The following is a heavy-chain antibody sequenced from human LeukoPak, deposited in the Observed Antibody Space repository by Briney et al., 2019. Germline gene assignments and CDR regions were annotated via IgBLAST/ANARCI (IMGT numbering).Heavy chain of an antibody. Sequence: PSETLSLTCTVSGGSISSGTYYWGWIRQPPGKGLEWIGSIYYSGSTYYTPSLKSRVTISVDTSRNQFSLKLSSVTAADTAMYYCARGTYTSSRFDPWGQGTLVTVYS. CDR2: IYYSGST. CDR1: GGSISSGTYY. D-gene: IGHD6-6*01. V-gene: IGHV4-39*01. CDR3: ARGTYTSSRFDP. J-gene: IGHJ5*02.